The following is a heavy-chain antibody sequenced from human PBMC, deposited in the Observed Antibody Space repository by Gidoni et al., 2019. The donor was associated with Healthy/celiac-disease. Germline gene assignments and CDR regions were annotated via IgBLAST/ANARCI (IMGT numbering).Heavy chain of an antibody. CDR2: IWYDGSNK. CDR3: ARSTMAGPDY. D-gene: IGHD6-19*01. CDR1: GFTFSSYG. V-gene: IGHV3-33*08. Sequence: QVQLVESGGGVVQPVRSLRLSCEAPGFTFSSYGMHWVRQAPGKGLEWVAVIWYDGSNKYYADSVKGRFTISRDNSKNTLYLQMNSLRAEDTAVYYCARSTMAGPDYWGQGTLVTVSS. J-gene: IGHJ4*02.